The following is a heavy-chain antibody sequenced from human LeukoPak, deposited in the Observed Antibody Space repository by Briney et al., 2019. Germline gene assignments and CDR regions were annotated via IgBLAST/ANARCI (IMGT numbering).Heavy chain of an antibody. CDR2: MNIDGSEK. V-gene: IGHV3-7*01. J-gene: IGHJ4*02. CDR1: GFTFSSYW. Sequence: GGSLRLSCAASGFTFSSYWMNWARQAPGKRLEWVANMNIDGSEKYYADSVKGRFSISRDNARNSVYLQMASLRVEDTAVYYCARDPVEWELLLDYWGQGTLVTVSS. CDR3: ARDPVEWELLLDY. D-gene: IGHD1-26*01.